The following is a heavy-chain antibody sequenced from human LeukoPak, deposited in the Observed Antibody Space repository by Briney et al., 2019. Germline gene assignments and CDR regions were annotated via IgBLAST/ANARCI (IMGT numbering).Heavy chain of an antibody. Sequence: ASVKLSRKASVYTFTPYYMHLVRHPPGQGLERKGWINPNSGGTNYAQNFQGRVTMTRDTSISTAYMELSRLRSDDTAVYYCARGPSLVVPAAINWFDPWGQGTLVTVSS. CDR2: INPNSGGT. CDR1: VYTFTPYY. J-gene: IGHJ5*02. D-gene: IGHD2-2*01. V-gene: IGHV1-2*02. CDR3: ARGPSLVVPAAINWFDP.